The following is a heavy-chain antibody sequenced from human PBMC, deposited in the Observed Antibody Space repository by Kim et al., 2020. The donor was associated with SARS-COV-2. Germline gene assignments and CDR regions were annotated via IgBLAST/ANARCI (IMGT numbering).Heavy chain of an antibody. J-gene: IGHJ4*02. D-gene: IGHD3-22*01. Sequence: SETLSLTCAVYGGSFSGYYWSWIRQPPRKGLEWIGEINHSGSTNYNPSLKSRVTISVDTSKNQFSLKLSSVTAADTAVYYCVRGGNYYDSSGYSYWGQGT. CDR3: VRGGNYYDSSGYSY. CDR2: INHSGST. CDR1: GGSFSGYY. V-gene: IGHV4-34*01.